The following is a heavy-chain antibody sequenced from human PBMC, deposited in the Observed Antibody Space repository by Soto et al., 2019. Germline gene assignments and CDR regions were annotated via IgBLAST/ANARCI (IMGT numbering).Heavy chain of an antibody. Sequence: SGPTLVNPTQTLTLTCTFSGFSLSSSGVGVGWIRQPPGKALEWLALIFWRDDKRYSPSLKSRLTITKDTSKNQVFLTMTNVDPVDTATYYCAHNVDYANDRHYSSPFFDYWGQGTVVTVSS. CDR2: IFWRDDK. J-gene: IGHJ4*02. D-gene: IGHD2-8*01. CDR1: GFSLSSSGVG. V-gene: IGHV2-5*01. CDR3: AHNVDYANDRHYSSPFFDY.